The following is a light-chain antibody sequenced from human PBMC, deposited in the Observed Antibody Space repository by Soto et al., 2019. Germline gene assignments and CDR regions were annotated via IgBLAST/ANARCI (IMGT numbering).Light chain of an antibody. J-gene: IGKJ5*01. CDR3: QQYGSPIT. Sequence: EIVLTQSPGTLSLSPEERATISSRASQSVSSRYLAWYQQKPGQAPRLLIYGASSRATGIPDRFSGSGSGTDFTLTISRLEPEDFAVYYCQQYGSPITFGHGTRLEIK. CDR1: QSVSSRY. CDR2: GAS. V-gene: IGKV3-20*01.